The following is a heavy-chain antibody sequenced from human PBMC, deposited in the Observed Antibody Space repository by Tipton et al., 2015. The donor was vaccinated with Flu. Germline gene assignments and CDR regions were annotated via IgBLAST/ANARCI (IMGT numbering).Heavy chain of an antibody. CDR2: IYPDDSDT. CDR1: GYSFTNYW. D-gene: IGHD2-2*01. V-gene: IGHV5-51*01. Sequence: VQLVQSGAEVKKPGEFLKISCKCSGYSFTNYWIGWVRQMPGKSLEWMGIIYPDDSDTRESPSVQGQVTFSVDKAISTAYLQWSSLKASDTAIYYCARLEDYSSWTLDTWGQGTLATVSS. CDR3: ARLEDYSSWTLDT. J-gene: IGHJ5*02.